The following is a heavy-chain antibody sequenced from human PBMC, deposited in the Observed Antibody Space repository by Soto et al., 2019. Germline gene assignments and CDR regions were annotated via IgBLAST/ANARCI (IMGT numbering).Heavy chain of an antibody. V-gene: IGHV3-30*18. CDR1: GFTFSSYG. J-gene: IGHJ6*02. CDR3: AKERGLYDFWSGMDV. CDR2: ISYDGSNK. Sequence: SLRLSCAASGFTFSSYGIHWVRQAPGKGLEWVAVISYDGSNKYYADSVKGRFTISRDNSKNTLYLQMNSLRAEDTAVYYCAKERGLYDFWSGMDVWGQGTTVTVSS. D-gene: IGHD3-3*01.